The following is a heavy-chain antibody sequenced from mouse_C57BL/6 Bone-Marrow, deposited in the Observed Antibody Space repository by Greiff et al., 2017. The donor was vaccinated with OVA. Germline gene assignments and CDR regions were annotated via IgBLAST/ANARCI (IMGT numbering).Heavy chain of an antibody. CDR1: GFTFSSYA. D-gene: IGHD2-3*01. Sequence: EVKLVESGGGLVKPGGSLKLSCAASGFTFSSYAMSWVRQTPEKRLEWVATISDGGSYTYYPDNVKGRFTIYRDNAKNNLYLQMSHLKSEDTAMYYCARDDGYSFAYWGQGTLVTVSA. V-gene: IGHV5-4*01. J-gene: IGHJ3*01. CDR2: ISDGGSYT. CDR3: ARDDGYSFAY.